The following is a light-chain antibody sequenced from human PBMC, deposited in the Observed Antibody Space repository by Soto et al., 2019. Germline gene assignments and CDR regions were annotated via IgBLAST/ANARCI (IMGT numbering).Light chain of an antibody. CDR3: QAWDTSTVV. CDR1: KLGDKY. V-gene: IGLV3-1*01. Sequence: SYELTQPPSVSVSPGQTASITCSGDKLGDKYASWYQLKPGQSPVLVIYQDTKRPSGIPERFSGSNSGTTATLSISGTQAMDEADYYCQAWDTSTVVFGGGTKVTFL. J-gene: IGLJ2*01. CDR2: QDT.